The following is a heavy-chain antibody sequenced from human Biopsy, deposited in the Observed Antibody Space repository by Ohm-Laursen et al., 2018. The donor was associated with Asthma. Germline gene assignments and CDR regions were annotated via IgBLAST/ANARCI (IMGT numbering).Heavy chain of an antibody. CDR1: GDSIDSGDYS. D-gene: IGHD2-21*02. V-gene: IGHV4-30-2*06. Sequence: SQTLSLTCAVSGDSIDSGDYSWTWIRQSPGGGLEWIGYIYRNGDTYYNPTLENRVTISIGRSKNHFSLRLRSVHAADTAVYYCARGCNCGGNCYSLESWGQGTLVTVSA. J-gene: IGHJ4*02. CDR3: ARGCNCGGNCYSLES. CDR2: IYRNGDT.